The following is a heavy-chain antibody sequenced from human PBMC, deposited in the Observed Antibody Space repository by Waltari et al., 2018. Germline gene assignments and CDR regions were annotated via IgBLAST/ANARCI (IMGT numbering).Heavy chain of an antibody. V-gene: IGHV4-38-2*02. CDR1: GYSISSGYY. D-gene: IGHD6-6*01. CDR3: AREGQLFFDY. CDR2: IYHSGST. J-gene: IGHJ4*02. Sequence: QVQLQESGPGLVKPSETLSLTCTVSGYSISSGYYWGWIRQPPGKGLEWIGSIYHSGSTYYNPSLKSRVTISVDTSKNQFSLKLSSVTAADTAMYYCAREGQLFFDYWGQGTLVTVSS.